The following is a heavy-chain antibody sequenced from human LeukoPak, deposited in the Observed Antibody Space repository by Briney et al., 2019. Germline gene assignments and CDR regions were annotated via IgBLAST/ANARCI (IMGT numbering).Heavy chain of an antibody. V-gene: IGHV4-31*11. CDR2: IYYSGST. J-gene: IGHJ3*02. Sequence: PSGTLSLTCAVSGGSISSGGYYWSWIRQHPGKGLEWIGYIYYSGSTYYNPSLKSRVTISVDTSKNQFSLKLSSVTAADTAVYYCARDYGELGAFDIWGQGTMVTVSS. CDR1: GGSISSGGYY. D-gene: IGHD3-10*01. CDR3: ARDYGELGAFDI.